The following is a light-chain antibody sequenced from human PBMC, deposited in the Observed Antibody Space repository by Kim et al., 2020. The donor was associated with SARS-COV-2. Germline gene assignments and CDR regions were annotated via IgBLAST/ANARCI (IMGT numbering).Light chain of an antibody. J-gene: IGLJ1*01. CDR3: QAWDSSTYV. CDR1: KLGDKY. Sequence: VSPGQTASVPCSRDKLGDKYACCYPQKPGQSPVLVIYQDSKRPSGIPERFSGSNAGNTATLTISGTQAMDEADYYCQAWDSSTYVFGTGTKVTVL. CDR2: QDS. V-gene: IGLV3-1*01.